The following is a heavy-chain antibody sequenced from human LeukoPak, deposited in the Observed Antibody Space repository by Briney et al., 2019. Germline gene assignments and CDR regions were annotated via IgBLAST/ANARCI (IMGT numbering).Heavy chain of an antibody. J-gene: IGHJ4*02. CDR3: ARDSRYSGNYCFDF. CDR1: ELTFSSSW. CDR2: IKKDGSEK. D-gene: IGHD1-26*01. Sequence: PGGSLRLSCAASELTFSSSWMSWVRQAPGKGLEWVANIKKDGSEKYYADSVKGRFTISRDNAKNSLYLQMNSLRAEDTAVYYCARDSRYSGNYCFDFWGQGTLVTVSS. V-gene: IGHV3-7*01.